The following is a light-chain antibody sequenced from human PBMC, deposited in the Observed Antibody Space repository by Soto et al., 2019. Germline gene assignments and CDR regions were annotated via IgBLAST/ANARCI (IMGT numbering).Light chain of an antibody. CDR3: QQYHGYFRT. V-gene: IGKV1-5*01. CDR1: QSISDS. CDR2: DVS. Sequence: DIQMTQSPSTLSASVGDRVTIACRASQSISDSLAWYQQKLGKAPDLLISDVSSLERGVASRFSGSGSGTEFTLTISSMQPDDFATYYCQQYHGYFRTFGQGTKVDI. J-gene: IGKJ1*01.